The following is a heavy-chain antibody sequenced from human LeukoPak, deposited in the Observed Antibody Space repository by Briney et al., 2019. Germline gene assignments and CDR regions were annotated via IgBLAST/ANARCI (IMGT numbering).Heavy chain of an antibody. D-gene: IGHD6-13*01. CDR2: FDPEDGET. CDR3: ATDLPGIAAAGYYYGMDV. V-gene: IGHV1-24*01. Sequence: ASVMVSCKVSGYTLTELSMHWVRQAPGKGLEWMGGFDPEDGETIYAQKFQGRVTMTEDTSTDTAYMELSSLRSEVTAVYYCATDLPGIAAAGYYYGMDVWGQGTTVTVSS. J-gene: IGHJ6*02. CDR1: GYTLTELS.